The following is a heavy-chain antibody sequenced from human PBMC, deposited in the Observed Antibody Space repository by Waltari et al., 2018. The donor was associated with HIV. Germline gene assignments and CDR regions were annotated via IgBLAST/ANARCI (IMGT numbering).Heavy chain of an antibody. CDR3: AKDPLGFGYYGMNV. J-gene: IGHJ6*02. CDR2: IYYSGST. D-gene: IGHD3-10*01. CDR1: GGPISSGVYY. Sequence: QVQLQESGPGLVKPSQTLSLTCTVSGGPISSGVYYWSWIRQSPGKGLEWIGHIYYSGSTYYNPSLKSRVTISVDTSKNQFSLKLSSVTAADTAVYYCAKDPLGFGYYGMNVWGQGTTVTVSS. V-gene: IGHV4-30-4*01.